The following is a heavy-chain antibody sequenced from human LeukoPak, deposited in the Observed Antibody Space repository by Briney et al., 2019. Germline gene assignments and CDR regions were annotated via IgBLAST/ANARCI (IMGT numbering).Heavy chain of an antibody. CDR3: ARGRYSSSWYTWFDP. CDR1: GGSISSGSYY. Sequence: SQTLSLTCTVSGGSISSGSYYWSWIRQPAGKGLEWIGRIYTSGSTNYNPSLKSRVTISVDTSKNQFSLKLSSVTAADTAVYYCARGRYSSSWYTWFDPWGQGNLVTVSS. V-gene: IGHV4-61*02. CDR2: IYTSGST. D-gene: IGHD6-13*01. J-gene: IGHJ5*02.